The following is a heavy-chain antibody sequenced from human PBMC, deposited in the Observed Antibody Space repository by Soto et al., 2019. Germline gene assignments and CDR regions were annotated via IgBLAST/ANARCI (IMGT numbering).Heavy chain of an antibody. J-gene: IGHJ4*02. V-gene: IGHV4-59*01. D-gene: IGHD3-3*01. CDR2: IYYSGST. CDR1: GGSISSYY. CDR3: AIDCRPYYDFWSGYYTGYYFDY. Sequence: TSETLSLTCTVSGGSISSYYWSWIRQPPGKGLEWIGYIYYSGSTNYNPSLKSRVTISVDTSKNQFSLKLSSVTAADTAVYYCAIDCRPYYDFWSGYYTGYYFDYWGQGTLVTVS.